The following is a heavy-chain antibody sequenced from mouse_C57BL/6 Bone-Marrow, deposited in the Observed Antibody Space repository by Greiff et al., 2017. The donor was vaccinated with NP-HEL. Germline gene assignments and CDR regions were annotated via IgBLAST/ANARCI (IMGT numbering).Heavy chain of an antibody. CDR2: ISSGGDYI. J-gene: IGHJ2*01. V-gene: IGHV5-9-1*02. D-gene: IGHD1-1*01. CDR1: GFTFSSYA. Sequence: EVKLMESGEGLVKPGGSLKLSCAASGFTFSSYAMSWVRQTPEKRLEWVAYISSGGDYIYYADTVKGRFTISRDNARNTLYLQMSSLKSEDTAMYYCTRVYYGSSYYWGQGTTLTVSS. CDR3: TRVYYGSSYY.